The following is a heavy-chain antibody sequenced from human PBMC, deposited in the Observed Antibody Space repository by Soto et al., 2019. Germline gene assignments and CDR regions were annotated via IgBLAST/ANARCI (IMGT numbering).Heavy chain of an antibody. CDR3: AKDGLGSWYFDY. D-gene: IGHD6-13*01. J-gene: IGHJ4*02. CDR2: ISYDGSNK. CDR1: GFTFSSYG. V-gene: IGHV3-30*18. Sequence: QVQLVESGGGVVQPGRSLRLSCAASGFTFSSYGMHWVRQAPGKGLEWVAVISYDGSNKYYADSVKGRFTISRDNSKNTLYLQMNGLRAEDTAVYYCAKDGLGSWYFDYWGQGTLVTVSS.